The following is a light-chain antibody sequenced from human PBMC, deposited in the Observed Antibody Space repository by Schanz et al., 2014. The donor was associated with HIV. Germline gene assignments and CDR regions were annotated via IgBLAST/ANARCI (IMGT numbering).Light chain of an antibody. V-gene: IGLV2-14*01. CDR2: DVS. CDR1: SSHVGGYNY. CDR3: SSYTSSSTLEV. J-gene: IGLJ1*01. Sequence: QSVLTQPASVSGSPGQSITISCTATSSHVGGYNYVSWYQQHPGKAPKLMIYDVSNRPSGVSNRFSGSKSGNTASLTISGLQAEDEADYYCSSYTSSSTLEVFGTGTKLTVL.